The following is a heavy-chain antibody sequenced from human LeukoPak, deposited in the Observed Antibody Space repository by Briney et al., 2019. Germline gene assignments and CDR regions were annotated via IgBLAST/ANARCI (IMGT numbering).Heavy chain of an antibody. D-gene: IGHD3-22*01. CDR1: GGSISSSNYY. CDR2: IYYSGST. CDR3: ARHLDSTGYYHTTYYFDY. J-gene: IGHJ4*02. V-gene: IGHV4-39*01. Sequence: SETLSLTCTVSGGSISSSNYYWGWLRQPPGKGLEWIGSIYYSGSTYYNPSLKSRATISVDTSKNLFSLKLSSMTAADTAVYYCARHLDSTGYYHTTYYFDYWGQGTLVTVSS.